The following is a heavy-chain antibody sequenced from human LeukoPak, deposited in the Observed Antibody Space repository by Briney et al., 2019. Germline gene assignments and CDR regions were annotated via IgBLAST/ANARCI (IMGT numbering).Heavy chain of an antibody. CDR3: AKPLEKYTYGGNFDY. CDR2: ISSSADST. Sequence: GGSLRLSCEASGFTFSSYAMSWVRQAPGKGLAWVSVISSSADSTYYADSVKGRFTISRDNSKNTLYLQMNNLRAEDTAVYYCAKPLEKYTYGGNFDYWGQGILVTVSS. CDR1: GFTFSSYA. V-gene: IGHV3-23*01. J-gene: IGHJ4*02. D-gene: IGHD4-23*01.